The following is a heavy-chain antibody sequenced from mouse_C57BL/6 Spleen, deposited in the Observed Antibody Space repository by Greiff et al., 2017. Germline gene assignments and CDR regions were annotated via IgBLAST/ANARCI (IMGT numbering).Heavy chain of an antibody. J-gene: IGHJ2*01. CDR3: TKSGGDYFDY. CDR1: GYSFTGYY. Sequence: VQLQQSGPELVKPGASVKISCKASGYSFTGYYMNWVKQSPEKSLEWIGEINPSTGGTTYNQKFKAKATLTVDKSSSTAYMQLKSLTSEDSADYCGTKSGGDYFDYWGQGTTLTVSS. CDR2: INPSTGGT. D-gene: IGHD3-1*01. V-gene: IGHV1-42*01.